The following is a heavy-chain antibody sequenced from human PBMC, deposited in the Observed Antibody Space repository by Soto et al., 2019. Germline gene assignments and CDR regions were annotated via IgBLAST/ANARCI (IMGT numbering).Heavy chain of an antibody. D-gene: IGHD2-2*01. CDR1: GGSFSGYY. V-gene: IGHV4-34*01. CDR3: AGGRRRVHQGTRVLSGEGSYGMDD. Sequence: SETLSLTCAAYGGSFSGYYWSWIRQPPGKGLEWIGEINHSGSTNYNPSLKSRVTISVDTSKNHFSLQLSSVTAADTAVYYCAGGRRRVHQGTRVLSGEGSYGMDDWGQGTGVTVSS. J-gene: IGHJ6*02. CDR2: INHSGST.